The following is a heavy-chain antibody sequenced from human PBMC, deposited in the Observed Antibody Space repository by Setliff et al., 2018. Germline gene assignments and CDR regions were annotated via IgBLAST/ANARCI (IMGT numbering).Heavy chain of an antibody. D-gene: IGHD3-16*01. CDR3: ATDAYYDSLGYVF. CDR1: GFTFSNYE. CDR2: IKIINDGGTA. Sequence: PGGSLRLSCVASGFTFSNYEFNWVRQAPGKGLEWVGHIKIINDGGTAEYAAVVKGRFTISRDDSENTLHLQMNSLKIDDTAVYYCATDAYYDSLGYVFWGQGTRVTVSS. J-gene: IGHJ4*02. V-gene: IGHV3-15*01.